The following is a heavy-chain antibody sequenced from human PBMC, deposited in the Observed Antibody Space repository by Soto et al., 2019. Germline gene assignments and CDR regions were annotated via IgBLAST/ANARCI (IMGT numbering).Heavy chain of an antibody. J-gene: IGHJ4*02. CDR1: GYTFTSYG. D-gene: IGHD6-13*01. V-gene: IGHV1-18*01. CDR2: INTFSGIT. CDR3: AKYTTREQQLRVDS. Sequence: QHQLVQSGPEVKEPGASVKISCKTSGYTFTSYGVSWVRQAPGQGLEWMGWINTFSGITNYAQKYQGRVTMTTDTSTRTAYMELRSLRSDDTAIYYCAKYTTREQQLRVDSWGQGTLVTVSS.